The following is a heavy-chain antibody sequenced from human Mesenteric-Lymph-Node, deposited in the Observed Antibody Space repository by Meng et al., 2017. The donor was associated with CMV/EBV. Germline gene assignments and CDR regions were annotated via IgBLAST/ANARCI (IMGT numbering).Heavy chain of an antibody. Sequence: ETLSLTCAASGFTFSSYWMSWVRQAPGKGLEWVANIKQDGSEKYYVDSVKGRFTISRDNAKNSLYLQMNSLRAEDTAVYYCARDEGGWFWSGYPSRYYYYGMDVWGQGTTVTVSS. CDR1: GFTFSSYW. D-gene: IGHD3-3*01. J-gene: IGHJ6*02. CDR2: IKQDGSEK. CDR3: ARDEGGWFWSGYPSRYYYYGMDV. V-gene: IGHV3-7*01.